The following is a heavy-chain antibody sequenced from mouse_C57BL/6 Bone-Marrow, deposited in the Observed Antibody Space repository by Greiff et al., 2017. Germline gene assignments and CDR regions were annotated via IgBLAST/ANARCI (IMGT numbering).Heavy chain of an antibody. CDR1: GYTFTSYW. V-gene: IGHV1-61*01. CDR3: ARQVITTVVAPSRWYFDV. D-gene: IGHD1-1*01. CDR2: IYPSDSET. J-gene: IGHJ1*03. Sequence: QVQLQQPGAELVRPGSSVKLSCKASGYTFTSYWMDWVKQRPGQGLEWIGNIYPSDSETHYNQKFKDKATLTVDTSSSTAYMQLSSLTSEDSAVYYSARQVITTVVAPSRWYFDVWGTGTTVTVSS.